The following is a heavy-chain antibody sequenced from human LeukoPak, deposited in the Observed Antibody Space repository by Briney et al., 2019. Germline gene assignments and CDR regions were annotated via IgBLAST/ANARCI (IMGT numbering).Heavy chain of an antibody. Sequence: SETLSLTCTVSGDSISSYYCSWIRQPAGKGLEWIGRIYISGSTNYNPSLKSRVTMSVDTSKNQFSLKLSSVTAADTAVYYCARDRGTWNDDGFDYWGQGTLVTVSS. V-gene: IGHV4-4*07. J-gene: IGHJ4*02. CDR2: IYISGST. D-gene: IGHD1-1*01. CDR1: GDSISSYY. CDR3: ARDRGTWNDDGFDY.